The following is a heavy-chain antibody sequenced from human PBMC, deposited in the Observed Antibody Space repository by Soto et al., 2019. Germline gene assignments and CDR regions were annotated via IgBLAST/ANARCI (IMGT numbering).Heavy chain of an antibody. V-gene: IGHV4-59*12. J-gene: IGHJ5*02. D-gene: IGHD2-21*01. CDR1: GGSISSYY. Sequence: SETLSLTCTVSGGSISSYYWSWIRQPPGKGLEWIGYIYYSGSTNYNPSLKSRVTISVDTSKKQFSLKLSSVTAADTAVYYCERYHLTSCYCWFDPWGQGTLVTVSS. CDR3: ERYHLTSCYCWFDP. CDR2: IYYSGST.